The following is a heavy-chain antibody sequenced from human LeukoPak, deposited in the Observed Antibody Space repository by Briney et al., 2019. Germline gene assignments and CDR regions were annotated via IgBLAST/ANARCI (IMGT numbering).Heavy chain of an antibody. CDR1: GGSISSSSYY. CDR3: ASEGLVVPVDV. V-gene: IGHV4-39*01. D-gene: IGHD2-2*01. J-gene: IGHJ6*04. CDR2: IYYSGST. Sequence: SETLSLTCTVSGGSISSSSYYWGWIRQPPGKGLEWIGSIYYSGSTYYNPSLKSRVTISVDTSKNQFSLKLSSVTAADTAVYYCASEGLVVPVDVWGKGTTVTVSS.